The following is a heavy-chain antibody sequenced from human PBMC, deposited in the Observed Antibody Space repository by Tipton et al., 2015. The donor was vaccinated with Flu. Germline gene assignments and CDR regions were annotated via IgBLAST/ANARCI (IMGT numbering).Heavy chain of an antibody. V-gene: IGHV1-8*01. D-gene: IGHD3-3*01. CDR3: ARLGYDFWSGYSNWFDP. CDR2: MNPNSGNT. CDR1: GYTFTSYD. Sequence: QLVQSGAEVRKPGASVKVSCKASGYTFTSYDINWVRRATGQGLEWMGWMNPNSGNTGYAQKFQGRVTMTRNTSISTAYMELSSLRSEDTAVYYCARLGYDFWSGYSNWFDPWGQGTLVTVSS. J-gene: IGHJ5*02.